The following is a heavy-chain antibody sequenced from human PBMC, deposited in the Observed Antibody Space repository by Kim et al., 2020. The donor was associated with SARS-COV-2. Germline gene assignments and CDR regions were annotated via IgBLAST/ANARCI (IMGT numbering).Heavy chain of an antibody. V-gene: IGHV3-21*01. D-gene: IGHD2-15*01. CDR1: GFTFSSYS. CDR2: ISSSSSYI. Sequence: GGSLRLSCAASGFTFSSYSMNWVRQAPGKGLEWVSSISSSSSYIYYADSVKGRFTISRDNAKNSLYLQMNSLRAEDTAVYYCARELRRPYYCSGGSCYSNYYYYCGMDVWGQGTTVTVSS. CDR3: ARELRRPYYCSGGSCYSNYYYYCGMDV. J-gene: IGHJ6*02.